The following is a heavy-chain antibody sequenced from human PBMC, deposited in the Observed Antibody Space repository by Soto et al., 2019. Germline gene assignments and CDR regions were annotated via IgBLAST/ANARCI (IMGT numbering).Heavy chain of an antibody. CDR1: GGSFSGYY. CDR2: INHSGST. D-gene: IGHD6-13*01. J-gene: IGHJ4*02. V-gene: IGHV4-34*01. Sequence: PSETLSLTXAVYGGSFSGYYWSWIRQPPGKGLEWIGEINHSGSTNYNPSLKSRVTISVDTSKNQFSLKLSSVTAADTAVYYCARDRPSAAGDYWGQGTLVTVSS. CDR3: ARDRPSAAGDY.